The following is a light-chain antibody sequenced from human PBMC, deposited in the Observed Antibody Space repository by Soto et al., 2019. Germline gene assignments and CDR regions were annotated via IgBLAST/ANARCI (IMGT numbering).Light chain of an antibody. J-gene: IGLJ3*02. CDR1: SSDVGGYNY. Sequence: QSALTQPASVSGSPGQSITISCTGTSSDVGGYNYVSWYQQHPGKAPKLMIYEVSNRPSGVSNRFSGSKSGNTASLTISGLQAEDESDYYCSSYTSISTWLFGGGTQLTVL. CDR3: SSYTSISTWL. CDR2: EVS. V-gene: IGLV2-14*01.